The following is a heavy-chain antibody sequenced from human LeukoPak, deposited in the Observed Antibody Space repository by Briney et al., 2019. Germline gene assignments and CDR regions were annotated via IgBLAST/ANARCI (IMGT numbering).Heavy chain of an antibody. D-gene: IGHD3-3*01. CDR1: GFTFSSYG. Sequence: GSLRLSCAASGFTFSSYGMHWVRQAPGKGLEWVAVISYDGSNKYYADSVKGRFTISRDNSKNTLYLQMNSLRAKDTAVYYCAKDSRLLSDFWSGYYLTNWFDPWGQGTLVTVSS. CDR3: AKDSRLLSDFWSGYYLTNWFDP. V-gene: IGHV3-30*18. J-gene: IGHJ5*02. CDR2: ISYDGSNK.